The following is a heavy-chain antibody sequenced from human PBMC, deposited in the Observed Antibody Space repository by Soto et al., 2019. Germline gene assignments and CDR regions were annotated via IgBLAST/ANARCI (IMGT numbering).Heavy chain of an antibody. J-gene: IGHJ6*02. CDR3: ARVFSIPAPGGAYNFYTMDV. V-gene: IGHV3-33*01. CDR2: IYPDGNNE. Sequence: GGSLRLSCAASGFTFSDHGMHWVRQAPGKGMEWVAVIYPDGNNEYYSDSVKGRFTISRDDSKNTLSLQLNSLRVEDTAVYYYARVFSIPAPGGAYNFYTMDVWGQGTTVTVSS. CDR1: GFTFSDHG. D-gene: IGHD6-13*01.